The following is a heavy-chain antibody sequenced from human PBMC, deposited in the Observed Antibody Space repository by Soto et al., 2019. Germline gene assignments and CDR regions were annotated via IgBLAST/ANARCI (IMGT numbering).Heavy chain of an antibody. V-gene: IGHV4-59*01. CDR2: IYYSGST. CDR1: GGSISSYY. CDR3: AAAEAAALDY. Sequence: PSETLSLTCTVSGGSISSYYWSWIRQPPGKGLEWIGYIYYSGSTNYNPSLKSRVTISVDTSKNQFSLKLSSVTAADTAVYYCAAAEAAALDYWGQGTLVTVS. J-gene: IGHJ4*02. D-gene: IGHD6-13*01.